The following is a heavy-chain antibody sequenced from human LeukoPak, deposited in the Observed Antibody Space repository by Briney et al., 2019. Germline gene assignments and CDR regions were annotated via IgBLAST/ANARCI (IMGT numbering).Heavy chain of an antibody. D-gene: IGHD3-3*01. V-gene: IGHV4-4*02. CDR2: IYHSGST. CDR3: ARHSHQRFLEWLLLGYFDY. J-gene: IGHJ4*02. CDR1: GGSISSSNW. Sequence: SGTLSLTCAVSGGSISSSNWWSWVRQPPGKGLEWIGEIYHSGSTNYNPSLKSRVTISVDKSKNQFSLKLSSVTAADTAVYYCARHSHQRFLEWLLLGYFDYWGQGTLVTVSS.